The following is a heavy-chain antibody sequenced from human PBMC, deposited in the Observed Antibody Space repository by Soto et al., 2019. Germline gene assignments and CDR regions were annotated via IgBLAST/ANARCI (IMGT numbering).Heavy chain of an antibody. J-gene: IGHJ4*02. V-gene: IGHV4-59*01. CDR2: IYYSGST. D-gene: IGHD3-10*01. CDR3: GSSTLLTLLDY. Sequence: SETLSLTCTVSGGSISSYYWSWIRQPPGKGLEWIGYIYYSGSTNYNPSLKSRVTISVDTSKNQFSLKLSSVTAADTAVYYCGSSTLLTLLDYWGQGTLVTVSS. CDR1: GGSISSYY.